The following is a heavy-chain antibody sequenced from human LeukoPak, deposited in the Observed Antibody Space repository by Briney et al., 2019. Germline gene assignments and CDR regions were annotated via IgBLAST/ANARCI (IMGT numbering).Heavy chain of an antibody. J-gene: IGHJ4*02. D-gene: IGHD6-19*01. V-gene: IGHV4-59*01. CDR1: GGSISSYY. CDR2: IYYSGGT. Sequence: SETLSLTCTVSGGSISSYYWSWIRQPPGKGLEWIGYIYYSGGTNYNPSLKSRVTISVDTSKNQFSLKLSSVTAADTAVYYCARTPRAVADHYYFDYWGQGTLVTVSS. CDR3: ARTPRAVADHYYFDY.